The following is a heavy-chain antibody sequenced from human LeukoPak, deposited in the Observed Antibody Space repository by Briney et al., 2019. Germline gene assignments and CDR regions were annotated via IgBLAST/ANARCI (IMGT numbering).Heavy chain of an antibody. Sequence: PGASLRLSCAASGFTFSSYAMSWVRQAPGKGLEWVSAISGSGGSAYYADSVKGRFTISRDNSKNTLYLQMNSLRAEDTAVYYCAKWVVAATTLFDYWGQGTLVTVSS. V-gene: IGHV3-23*01. CDR2: ISGSGGSA. J-gene: IGHJ4*02. D-gene: IGHD2-15*01. CDR1: GFTFSSYA. CDR3: AKWVVAATTLFDY.